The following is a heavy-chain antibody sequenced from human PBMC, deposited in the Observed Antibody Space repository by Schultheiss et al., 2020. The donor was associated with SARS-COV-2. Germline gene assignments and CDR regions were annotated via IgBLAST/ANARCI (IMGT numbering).Heavy chain of an antibody. D-gene: IGHD2-2*02. CDR3: ARQASYCSSTSCYNLDYFDY. J-gene: IGHJ4*02. CDR2: IYPGDSDT. CDR1: GYSFTSYW. V-gene: IGHV5-51*01. Sequence: GESLKISCKGSGYSFTSYWIGWVRQMPGKGLEWMGIIYPGDSDTRYSPSFQGQVTISTDKSISTAYLQWSSLKASDTAMYYCARQASYCSSTSCYNLDYFDYGGQGTLVTVSS.